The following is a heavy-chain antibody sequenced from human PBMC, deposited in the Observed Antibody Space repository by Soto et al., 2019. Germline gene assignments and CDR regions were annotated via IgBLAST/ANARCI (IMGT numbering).Heavy chain of an antibody. V-gene: IGHV2-26*01. CDR2: IFSDNER. Sequence: QVTLKESGPALVKPTETLTLTCTVSGFSLTTGKMGVSWIRQPPGKALEWLAHIFSDNERSYSTSLQGRLTLSKDTSGSQVVLSMTNVDPVDTATYYCARMKVDSYQFYYAMDVWGQGTTVTVSS. CDR3: ARMKVDSYQFYYAMDV. J-gene: IGHJ6*02. CDR1: GFSLTTGKMG. D-gene: IGHD3-9*01.